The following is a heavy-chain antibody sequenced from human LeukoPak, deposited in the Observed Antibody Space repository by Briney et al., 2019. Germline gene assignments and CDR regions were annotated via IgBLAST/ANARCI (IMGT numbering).Heavy chain of an antibody. CDR2: ISSSSSYI. J-gene: IGHJ4*02. Sequence: GGSLRLSCAASGFTFSSYSMNWVRQAPGKGLEWVSSISSSSSYIYYADSVKGRFTISRDNAKNSLYLQMNSLRAEDTAVYYCASGRNYDNYFDYWGQGTLVTVSS. V-gene: IGHV3-21*01. CDR3: ASGRNYDNYFDY. D-gene: IGHD3-3*01. CDR1: GFTFSSYS.